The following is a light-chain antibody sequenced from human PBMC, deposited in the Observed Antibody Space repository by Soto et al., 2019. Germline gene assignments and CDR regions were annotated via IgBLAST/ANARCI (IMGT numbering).Light chain of an antibody. Sequence: SGLTPPPSASGSPGQSVTISCTGTSSDVGGYNYVSWYQQHPGKAPKLMIYEVSKRPSGVPDRFSGSKSGNTASLTVSGLQAEDEADYYCSSYAGSNNLRIFGTGTKVTVL. J-gene: IGLJ1*01. CDR3: SSYAGSNNLRI. CDR2: EVS. CDR1: SSDVGGYNY. V-gene: IGLV2-8*01.